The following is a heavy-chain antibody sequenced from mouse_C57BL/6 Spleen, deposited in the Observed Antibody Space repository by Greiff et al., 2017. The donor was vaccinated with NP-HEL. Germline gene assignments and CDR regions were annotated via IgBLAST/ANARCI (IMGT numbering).Heavy chain of an antibody. CDR2: IYPGDGDT. J-gene: IGHJ2*01. Sequence: QVQLKQSGPELVKPGASVKISCKASGYAFSSSWMNWVKQRPGKGLEWIGRIYPGDGDTNYNGKFKGKATLTADKSSSTVYMQLSSLTSEDSAVYFCAQSPLFDYWGQGTTLTVSS. D-gene: IGHD6-1*01. V-gene: IGHV1-82*01. CDR3: AQSPLFDY. CDR1: GYAFSSSW.